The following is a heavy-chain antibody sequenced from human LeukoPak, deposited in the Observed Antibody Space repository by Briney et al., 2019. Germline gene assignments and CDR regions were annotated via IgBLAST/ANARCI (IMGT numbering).Heavy chain of an antibody. V-gene: IGHV4-59*01. CDR2: IYYRGTT. CDR3: ARGPPRTGRERYFDY. Sequence: SETLSLTCTVSGGSTSDYYWNWIRQPPGKGLEWIGYIYYRGTTNYNPSLNSRVTISLGSSQNQFSLRLNSVTAADTAIYYCARGPPRTGRERYFDYWGQGTLVSVSS. J-gene: IGHJ4*02. CDR1: GGSTSDYY. D-gene: IGHD1-1*01.